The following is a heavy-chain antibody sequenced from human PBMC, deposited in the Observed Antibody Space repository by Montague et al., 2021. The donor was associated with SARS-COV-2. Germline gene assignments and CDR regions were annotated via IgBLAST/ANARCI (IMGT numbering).Heavy chain of an antibody. Sequence: SETLSLTCTVSDGSIRSYYWNWMRQTPGKGLEWIGYMHDSGTANYNPSLKSRVTISVDTSKNQFSLKLSSVCVADTAVYYCARGGGNSADYYNYTMDVWGQGTTVTVFS. CDR3: ARGGGNSADYYNYTMDV. J-gene: IGHJ6*02. V-gene: IGHV4-59*01. CDR2: MHDSGTA. CDR1: DGSIRSYY. D-gene: IGHD4-23*01.